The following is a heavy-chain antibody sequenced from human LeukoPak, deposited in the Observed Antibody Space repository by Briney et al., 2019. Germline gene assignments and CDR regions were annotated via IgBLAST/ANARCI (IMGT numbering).Heavy chain of an antibody. CDR1: GGSINSYY. D-gene: IGHD3-3*01. J-gene: IGHJ4*02. Sequence: SETLSLICTVSGGSINSYYWNWIRQPAGKGLEWIGHIYARGSTKYNPSLKSRVTMSIDTSRNQFSLNLYSVTAADTAVYYCATNYTAVSAFDSWGQGTLVTVSS. V-gene: IGHV4-4*07. CDR3: ATNYTAVSAFDS. CDR2: IYARGST.